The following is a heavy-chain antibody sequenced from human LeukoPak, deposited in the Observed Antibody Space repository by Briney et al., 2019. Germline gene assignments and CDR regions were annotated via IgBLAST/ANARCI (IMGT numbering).Heavy chain of an antibody. J-gene: IGHJ4*02. CDR3: AKDSYDRSGYYYYYFAY. CDR2: IKEDGSEK. Sequence: PGGSLRLSCAASGFTFSSYWMSWVRQAPGKGLEWVANIKEDGSEKNYVDSVKGRFTISRDNTKNSLYLQMNSLRAEDTAVYYCAKDSYDRSGYYYYYFAYWGQGTQVTVSS. D-gene: IGHD3-22*01. CDR1: GFTFSSYW. V-gene: IGHV3-7*05.